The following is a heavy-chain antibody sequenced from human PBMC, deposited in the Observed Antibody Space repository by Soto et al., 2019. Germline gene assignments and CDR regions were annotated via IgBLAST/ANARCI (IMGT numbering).Heavy chain of an antibody. CDR3: AREETAWPLAYGLDV. J-gene: IGHJ6*02. CDR2: ISSRGDT. V-gene: IGHV3-21*01. D-gene: IGHD2-21*02. Sequence: VGSLRLSCAASGFSFSTYSMNWVRQAPGKGLEWVSSISSRGDTYYADSVKGRFTISRDNAKNSVSLQMDSLRAEDAAVYYCAREETAWPLAYGLDVWGQGTTVTVSS. CDR1: GFSFSTYS.